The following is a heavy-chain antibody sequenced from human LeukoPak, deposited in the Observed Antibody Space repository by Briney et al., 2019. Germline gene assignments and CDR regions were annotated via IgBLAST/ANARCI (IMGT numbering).Heavy chain of an antibody. CDR1: GFTFSSYA. J-gene: IGHJ6*02. D-gene: IGHD2-2*01. Sequence: PGRSLRLSCAASGFTFSSYAMHWVRQAPGKGLEWVAVISYDGSNKYYADSVKGRFTISRDNSKNTLYLQMNSLRAEDTAVYYCARDLGYCSSTSCPPGGDYYYGMDVWGQGTTVTVSS. V-gene: IGHV3-30-3*01. CDR2: ISYDGSNK. CDR3: ARDLGYCSSTSCPPGGDYYYGMDV.